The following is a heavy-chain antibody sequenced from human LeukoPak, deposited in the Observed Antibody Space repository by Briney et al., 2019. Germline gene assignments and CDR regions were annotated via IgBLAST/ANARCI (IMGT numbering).Heavy chain of an antibody. Sequence: GASVKVSCKASGYTFTSYYMHWVRQAPGQGLEWMGIINPSGGSTSYAQKFQGRVTMTRDTSTSTVYMELSSLRSEDTAVYYCARDSAGAGTPPRYFQDWGQATLVTVSS. J-gene: IGHJ1*01. CDR2: INPSGGST. V-gene: IGHV1-46*01. CDR1: GYTFTSYY. D-gene: IGHD6-19*01. CDR3: ARDSAGAGTPPRYFQD.